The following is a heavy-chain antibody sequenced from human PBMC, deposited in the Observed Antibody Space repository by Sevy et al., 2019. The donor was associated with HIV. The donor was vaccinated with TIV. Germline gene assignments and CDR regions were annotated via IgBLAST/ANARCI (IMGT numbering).Heavy chain of an antibody. V-gene: IGHV1-18*01. Sequence: ASVKVSCKASGYTFTTYAITWVRQAPGEGLEWMGWISVNNGNRNYAQKVQDRVTMTTDTFTNTAYMELRSLRSDDTAMYYCARVVMSSSWPCFDYWGQGTLVTVSS. CDR2: ISVNNGNR. D-gene: IGHD6-13*01. J-gene: IGHJ4*02. CDR3: ARVVMSSSWPCFDY. CDR1: GYTFTTYA.